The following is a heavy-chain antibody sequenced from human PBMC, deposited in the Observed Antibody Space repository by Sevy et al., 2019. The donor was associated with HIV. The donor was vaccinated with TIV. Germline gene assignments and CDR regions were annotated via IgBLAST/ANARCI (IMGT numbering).Heavy chain of an antibody. CDR1: GFTFSSYD. CDR2: IGTAGDT. Sequence: GGSLRLSCAASGFTFSSYDMHWVRQATGKGLEWVSAIGTAGDTYYPGSVKGRFTISRENAKNSLYLQMNSLRAGDMAVYYCAREGGYDFWSGYRIGYYYGMDVWGQGTTVTVSS. J-gene: IGHJ6*02. CDR3: AREGGYDFWSGYRIGYYYGMDV. D-gene: IGHD3-3*01. V-gene: IGHV3-13*01.